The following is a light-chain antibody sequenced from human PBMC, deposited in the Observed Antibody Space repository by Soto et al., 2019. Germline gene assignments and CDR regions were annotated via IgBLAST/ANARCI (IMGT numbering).Light chain of an antibody. Sequence: DFELTHSPSSLSAVVGDRVTISCRASQNIATFLSWYQQKSGAAHKIMIYAASSLQSGVTSRFSGSGSGTDFTLTITGMQPEDVATYYCQQNYNTHITCGHGQRRELK. CDR3: QQNYNTHIT. CDR1: QNIATF. J-gene: IGKJ5*01. CDR2: AAS. V-gene: IGKV1-39*01.